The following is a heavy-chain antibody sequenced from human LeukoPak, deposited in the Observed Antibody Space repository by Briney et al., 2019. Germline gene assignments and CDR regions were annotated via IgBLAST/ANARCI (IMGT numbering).Heavy chain of an antibody. J-gene: IGHJ4*02. CDR2: IYYSGST. Sequence: SETLSLTCTVSDGSIRSHYWNWIRQPPGKGLEWIGYIYYSGSTNYNPSLKSRVTISVDTSKNRFSLKLSSVTAADTAVYYCASEGEAGYPYVFDYWGQGTLVTVSS. D-gene: IGHD3-9*01. CDR1: DGSIRSHY. CDR3: ASEGEAGYPYVFDY. V-gene: IGHV4-59*08.